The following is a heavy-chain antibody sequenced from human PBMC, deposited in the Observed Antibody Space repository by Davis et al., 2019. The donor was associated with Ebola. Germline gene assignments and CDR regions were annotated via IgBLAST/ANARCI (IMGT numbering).Heavy chain of an antibody. CDR1: GFTFSNAW. Sequence: GESLKISCAASGFTFSNAWMSWVRQAPGKGLEWVGRIKSKTDGGTTDYAAPVKGRFTISRDDSKNTLYLQMNSLKTEDTAVYYCTTDRGSGFPFDYWGQGTLVTVSS. CDR2: IKSKTDGGTT. J-gene: IGHJ4*02. D-gene: IGHD3-22*01. V-gene: IGHV3-15*01. CDR3: TTDRGSGFPFDY.